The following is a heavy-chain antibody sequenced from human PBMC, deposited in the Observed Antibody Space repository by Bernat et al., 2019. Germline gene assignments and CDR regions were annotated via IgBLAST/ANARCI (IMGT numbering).Heavy chain of an antibody. D-gene: IGHD4-17*01. Sequence: EVQLVESGGGLVQPGGSLRLSCAASGFTVSSNYMSWVRQAPGKGLEWVSVIYSGGSTYYADSLKGRFTISRDNSKNTLYLQMNSLRAEDTAVYYCARSWGDYGDYGWYFDLWGRGTLVTVSS. J-gene: IGHJ2*01. CDR3: ARSWGDYGDYGWYFDL. CDR2: IYSGGST. CDR1: GFTVSSNY. V-gene: IGHV3-66*01.